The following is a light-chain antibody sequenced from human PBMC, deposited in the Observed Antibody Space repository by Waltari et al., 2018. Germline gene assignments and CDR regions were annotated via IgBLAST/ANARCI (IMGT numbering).Light chain of an antibody. CDR3: LQYGSSPWT. CDR2: RAS. Sequence: EIVLTQSPGTLSLSPGEGATLSCRASQSVSSTYLAWYQQKPGQAPRLLIYRASTRATGSPDRFSGSESATDFILTISRLEPEDFAVYYCLQYGSSPWTFGQGTKVEI. CDR1: QSVSSTY. J-gene: IGKJ1*01. V-gene: IGKV3-20*01.